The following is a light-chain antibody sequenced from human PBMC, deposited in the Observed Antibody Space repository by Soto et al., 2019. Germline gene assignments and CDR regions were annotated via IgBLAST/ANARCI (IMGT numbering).Light chain of an antibody. CDR2: YAS. Sequence: AIQMTQSPSSLSSSVGDRVTISCRANQGISEDLGWYQQKPGKAPKLLIYYASSLQSEVPSRFSGSGSGTDFTLTISSLQPEDFAAYFCLQDHGFPLTFGGGTKVEIK. J-gene: IGKJ4*01. CDR1: QGISED. V-gene: IGKV1-6*01. CDR3: LQDHGFPLT.